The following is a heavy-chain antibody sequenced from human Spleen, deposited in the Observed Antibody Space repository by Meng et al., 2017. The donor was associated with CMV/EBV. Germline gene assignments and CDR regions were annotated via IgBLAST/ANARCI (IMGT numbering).Heavy chain of an antibody. CDR3: STSKARPEY. CDR2: IKRNGDGETP. V-gene: IGHV3-15*07. Sequence: LSCGASGFSFSNAWMSWVRQAPGKGLEWVGRIKRNGDGETPDYAAPVKGRFTISRDDSKNTLYLQMNSLKIEDTGMYYCSTSKARPEYWGQGTLVTVSS. J-gene: IGHJ4*02. CDR1: GFSFSNAW.